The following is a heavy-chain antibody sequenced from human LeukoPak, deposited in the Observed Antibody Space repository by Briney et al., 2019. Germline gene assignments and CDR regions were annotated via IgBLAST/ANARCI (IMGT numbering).Heavy chain of an antibody. D-gene: IGHD2-8*02. CDR2: IISDGSSA. Sequence: GGSLRLSCATSGFAFSDYWMHWVRQAPGKGLVWVSRIISDGSSASYADSVKGRFTISRDNAKNTLYLQMNSLRVEDTAVYYCVRDARYCPDSWGQRTLVTVSS. J-gene: IGHJ5*02. CDR1: GFAFSDYW. CDR3: VRDARYCPDS. V-gene: IGHV3-74*01.